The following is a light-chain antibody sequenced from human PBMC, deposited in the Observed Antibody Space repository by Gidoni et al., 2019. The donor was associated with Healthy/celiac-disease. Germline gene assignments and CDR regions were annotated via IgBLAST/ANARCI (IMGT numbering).Light chain of an antibody. J-gene: IGKJ5*01. CDR3: QQLNSYLSIT. Sequence: DIQLTQSPSFLSASVGDRVTITCWASQGISSYLAWYQQKPGKAPKLLLYAASTLQSGVPSRFSGSGSGTEFTLTISSLQPEDFATYYCQQLNSYLSITFGQGTRLEIK. CDR2: AAS. CDR1: QGISSY. V-gene: IGKV1-9*01.